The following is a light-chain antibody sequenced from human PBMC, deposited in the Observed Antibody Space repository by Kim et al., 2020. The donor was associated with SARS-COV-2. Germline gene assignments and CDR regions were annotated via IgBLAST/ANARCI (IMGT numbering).Light chain of an antibody. CDR3: SSYTSSDTSV. Sequence: GQSITISCTGSSSDIGGYNYVSWFQQHPGKAPKLMIYDVSNRPSGISNRFSGSKSGNTASLTISELQAEDEADYYCSSYTSSDTSVFGTGTKVTVL. J-gene: IGLJ1*01. V-gene: IGLV2-14*03. CDR1: SSDIGGYNY. CDR2: DVS.